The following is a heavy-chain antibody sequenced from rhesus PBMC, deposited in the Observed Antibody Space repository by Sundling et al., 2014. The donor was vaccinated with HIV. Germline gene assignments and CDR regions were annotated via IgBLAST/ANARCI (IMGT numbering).Heavy chain of an antibody. Sequence: EVQLVESGEAWFSLGESLRLSCTASGFTFDDYAMHWVRQTPGKGLEWVSGLSWSGDKTGYTDSVVGRFTISRDNAKNSLYLQMDRLRAEDTALYYCAREQNIWTAKHGLDSWGQGVVVTVSS. CDR3: AREQNIWTAKHGLDS. CDR1: GFTFDDYA. D-gene: IGHD3-3*01. V-gene: IGHV3-201*01. CDR2: LSWSGDKT. J-gene: IGHJ6*01.